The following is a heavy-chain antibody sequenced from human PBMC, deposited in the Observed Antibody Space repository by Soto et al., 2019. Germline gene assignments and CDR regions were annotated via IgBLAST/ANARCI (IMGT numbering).Heavy chain of an antibody. Sequence: ASVKVSCKASGGSITSYAVSWLRQAPGQGLEWMGGIISMFGTTHYAQKFQGRVTITADESTNTVYMELFRLRSDDTAIYYCARDRCNSEGCYSWLDHWGQGTLVTVSS. CDR1: GGSITSYA. CDR3: ARDRCNSEGCYSWLDH. CDR2: IISMFGTT. V-gene: IGHV1-69*13. J-gene: IGHJ5*02. D-gene: IGHD2-21*02.